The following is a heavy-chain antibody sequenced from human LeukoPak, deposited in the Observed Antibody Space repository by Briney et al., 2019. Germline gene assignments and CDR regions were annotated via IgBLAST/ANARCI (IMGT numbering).Heavy chain of an antibody. J-gene: IGHJ4*02. CDR1: GFTVSSNY. CDR2: IRSKPYGGTT. D-gene: IGHD3-22*01. V-gene: IGHV3-71*01. CDR3: VKDLDSSGYYPDY. Sequence: QSGGSLRLSCAASGFTVSSNYMSWVRQAPGKGLEWVGFIRSKPYGGTTEYAASVKGRFTISRDDSKSIAYLQMNSLRPDDTALYYCVKDLDSSGYYPDYWGQGTLVTVSS.